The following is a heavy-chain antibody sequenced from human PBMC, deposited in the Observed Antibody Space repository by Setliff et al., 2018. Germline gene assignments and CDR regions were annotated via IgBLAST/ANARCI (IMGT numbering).Heavy chain of an antibody. V-gene: IGHV1-69*05. CDR3: ARSPPNRGSGSGWYGDF. J-gene: IGHJ4*02. Sequence: SVKVSCKASRGTFSSYGITWVRQAPGQGLEWMGGIIPIFGTTDYAQKFQGRVTITTDESTSTAYMEMSSLRSEDTAVYYCARSPPNRGSGSGWYGDFWGQGTLVTVSS. D-gene: IGHD6-19*01. CDR2: IIPIFGTT. CDR1: RGTFSSYG.